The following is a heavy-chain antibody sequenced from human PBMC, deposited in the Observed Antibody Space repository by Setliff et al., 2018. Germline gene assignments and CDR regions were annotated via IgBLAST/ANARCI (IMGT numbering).Heavy chain of an antibody. CDR3: AKDNNAGGFDY. J-gene: IGHJ4*02. V-gene: IGHV3-21*01. CDR1: GFSLNSFR. D-gene: IGHD2-15*01. CDR2: ISSTGDDI. Sequence: GGSLRLSCAASGFSLNSFRMTWIRQPPGKGLEWVSSISSTGDDIYYADPVKGRFTISRDNAKNSLYLQMSSLRVEDTAVYYCAKDNNAGGFDYWGQGTLVTVSS.